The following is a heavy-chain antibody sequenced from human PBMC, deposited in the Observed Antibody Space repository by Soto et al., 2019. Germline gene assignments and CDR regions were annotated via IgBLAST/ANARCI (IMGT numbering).Heavy chain of an antibody. CDR2: IYYSGST. CDR1: GGYISTYY. D-gene: IGHD3-16*01. J-gene: IGHJ6*03. V-gene: IGHV4-59*01. Sequence: QVQLQESGPGLVKPSETLSLTCTVSGGYISTYYWSWIRQPPGEGLEWIGYIYYSGSTNYSPSLKSRVTMSVDTSKSQFSLRLTSVTAADTAVDYGARGLHLGDLWDYSYIYMDVWGEGTTVTVSS. CDR3: ARGLHLGDLWDYSYIYMDV.